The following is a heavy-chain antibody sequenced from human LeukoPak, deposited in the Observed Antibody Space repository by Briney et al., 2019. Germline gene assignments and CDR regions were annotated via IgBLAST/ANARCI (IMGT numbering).Heavy chain of an antibody. V-gene: IGHV4-59*08. CDR1: GGSISDYY. CDR2: IHYSGST. Sequence: SETLSLTCTVSGGSISDYYWSWIRQAPGKGLEWIGDIHYSGSTNYNPSLKSRATISVDTSKNQFSLKLSSVTAADTAVYSCARRVTMVRGVIPYDAFDIWGQGTMVTVSS. D-gene: IGHD3-10*01. CDR3: ARRVTMVRGVIPYDAFDI. J-gene: IGHJ3*02.